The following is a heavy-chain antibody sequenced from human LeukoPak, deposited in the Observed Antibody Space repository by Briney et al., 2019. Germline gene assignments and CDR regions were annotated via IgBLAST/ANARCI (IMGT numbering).Heavy chain of an antibody. J-gene: IGHJ4*02. CDR3: ARDNYGSGSYYKW. Sequence: ASVTVSCKASGYTFTDYYMHWVREAPGQGLEWMGWINPNNGGTNYAQKFQGRVTMTRDTSISKAYMELNRLRSDDTVVYYCARDNYGSGSYYKWWGQGTLVTVSS. CDR2: INPNNGGT. D-gene: IGHD3-10*01. V-gene: IGHV1-2*02. CDR1: GYTFTDYY.